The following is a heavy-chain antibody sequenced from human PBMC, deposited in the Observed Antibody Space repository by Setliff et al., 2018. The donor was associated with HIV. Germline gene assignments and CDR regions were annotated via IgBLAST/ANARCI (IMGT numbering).Heavy chain of an antibody. D-gene: IGHD1-26*01. Sequence: GGSLRLSCAASEFSFSDYYMNWIRQAPGKGPEWISYTSGSTTYINYADSVKGRFTISRDNAKNSLYLQMNSLRAEDTAVYYCARYSGSYFDYWGQGSLVTAPQ. CDR2: TSGSTTYI. V-gene: IGHV3-11*03. J-gene: IGHJ4*02. CDR3: ARYSGSYFDY. CDR1: EFSFSDYY.